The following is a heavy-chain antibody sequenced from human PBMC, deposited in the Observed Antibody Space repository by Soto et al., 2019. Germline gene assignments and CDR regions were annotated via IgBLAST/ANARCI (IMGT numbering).Heavy chain of an antibody. CDR1: GFSLSSTRMA. CDR2: IYWDDDK. J-gene: IGHJ4*02. Sequence: QITLKESGPTLVKPTQTLTLTCTFSGFSLSSTRMAVGWIRQPPGKALEWLALIYWDDDKRYSPFLKSRLTTTKATTKNQVVHTMSNMDPVDTARYYCAHIVVAGLGYYFDYWGQGTLVTVSS. D-gene: IGHD6-19*01. V-gene: IGHV2-5*02. CDR3: AHIVVAGLGYYFDY.